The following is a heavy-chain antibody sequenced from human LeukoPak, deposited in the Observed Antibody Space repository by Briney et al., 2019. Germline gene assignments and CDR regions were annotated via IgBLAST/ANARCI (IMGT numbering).Heavy chain of an antibody. D-gene: IGHD3-22*01. Sequence: GASVKVSCKASGYTFTGYYMHWVRKAPGQGLEWMGWINPNSGGTNYAQKFQGRVTMTRDTSISTAYMELSRLRSDDTAVYYCALTLKDYYDSSGYYATDYWGQGTLVTVSS. CDR3: ALTLKDYYDSSGYYATDY. CDR2: INPNSGGT. J-gene: IGHJ4*02. V-gene: IGHV1-2*02. CDR1: GYTFTGYY.